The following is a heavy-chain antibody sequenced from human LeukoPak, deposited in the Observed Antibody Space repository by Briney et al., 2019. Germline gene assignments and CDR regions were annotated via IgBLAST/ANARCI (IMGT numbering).Heavy chain of an antibody. CDR3: ARAYYDFWSGYYGNWFDP. V-gene: IGHV1-46*01. CDR1: GYTFTRFY. J-gene: IGHJ5*02. Sequence: ASVKVSCKASGYTFTRFYIHWVRQAPGQGLEWMGIINSSGGSTNYAQRFQGRVTMTRDTSTSTVNMELSSLRSEDTAVYYCARAYYDFWSGYYGNWFDPWGQGTLVTVSS. CDR2: INSSGGST. D-gene: IGHD3-3*01.